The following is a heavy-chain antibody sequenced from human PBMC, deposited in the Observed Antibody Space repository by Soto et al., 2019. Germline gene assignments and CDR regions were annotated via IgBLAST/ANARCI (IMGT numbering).Heavy chain of an antibody. D-gene: IGHD4-17*01. CDR1: GYSFTSYW. Sequence: RGESLKISCKGSGYSFTSYWIGWVRQMPGRGLEWMGIIYPGDSDTRYSPSFEGQVTISADKSISTAYLQWSSLKASDTAMYYCARRTETDYYGMDVWGQGTTVTVSS. CDR2: IYPGDSDT. CDR3: ARRTETDYYGMDV. J-gene: IGHJ6*02. V-gene: IGHV5-51*01.